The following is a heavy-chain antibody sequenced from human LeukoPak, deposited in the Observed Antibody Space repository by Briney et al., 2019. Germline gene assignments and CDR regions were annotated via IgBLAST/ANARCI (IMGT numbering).Heavy chain of an antibody. CDR3: AKDKGWCSGGSCYSGAFDI. J-gene: IGHJ3*02. CDR2: ISYDGSNK. Sequence: GGSLRLSCVASGFTFSSYGMHWVRQAPGKGLEWVAVISYDGSNKYYADSVKGRFTISRDNSKNTLYLQMNSLRAEDTAVYYCAKDKGWCSGGSCYSGAFDIWGQGTMVTVSS. D-gene: IGHD2-15*01. CDR1: GFTFSSYG. V-gene: IGHV3-30*18.